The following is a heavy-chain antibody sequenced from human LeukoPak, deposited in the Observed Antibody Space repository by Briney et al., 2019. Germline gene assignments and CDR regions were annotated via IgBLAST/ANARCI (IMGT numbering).Heavy chain of an antibody. Sequence: PGGSLRLSCAASGFIFSSYAMSWVRQAPGKGLEWVSSISGSGGSSTYYEDSVKGRFTISRDNSKNTLYLQMNSLRAEDTAIYYCARDPYSSTWSYGMDVWGQGTTVSVSS. CDR3: ARDPYSSTWSYGMDV. J-gene: IGHJ6*02. CDR1: GFIFSSYA. V-gene: IGHV3-23*01. CDR2: ISGSGGSST. D-gene: IGHD6-6*01.